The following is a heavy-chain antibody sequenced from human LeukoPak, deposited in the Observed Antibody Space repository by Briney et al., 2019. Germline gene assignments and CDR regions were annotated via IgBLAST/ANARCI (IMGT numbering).Heavy chain of an antibody. D-gene: IGHD3-22*01. J-gene: IGHJ3*02. CDR2: ISGSGDNT. V-gene: IGHV3-23*01. Sequence: GGSLRLSCAASGFTFSSCAMNWVRQAPGTGLEWVSSISGSGDNTYYADSVKGRFTISRDNAKNSLYLQMNSLRAEDTAVYYCARGFYDSSGYVLTDAFDIWGQGTMVTVSS. CDR3: ARGFYDSSGYVLTDAFDI. CDR1: GFTFSSCA.